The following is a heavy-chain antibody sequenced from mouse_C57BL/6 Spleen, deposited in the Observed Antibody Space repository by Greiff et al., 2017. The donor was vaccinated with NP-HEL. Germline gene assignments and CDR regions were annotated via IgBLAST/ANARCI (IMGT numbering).Heavy chain of an antibody. V-gene: IGHV5-17*01. Sequence: EVKLMESGGGLVKPGGSLKLSCAASGFTFSDYGMHWVRQAPEKGLEWVAYISSGSSTIYYADTVKGRFTISRDNAKNTLFLQMTSLRSEDTAMYYCARDGIFITTVVAKDAMDYWGQGTSVTVSS. D-gene: IGHD1-1*01. J-gene: IGHJ4*01. CDR1: GFTFSDYG. CDR3: ARDGIFITTVVAKDAMDY. CDR2: ISSGSSTI.